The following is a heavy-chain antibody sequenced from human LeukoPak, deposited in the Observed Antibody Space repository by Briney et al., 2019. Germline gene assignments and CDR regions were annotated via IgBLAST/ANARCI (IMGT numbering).Heavy chain of an antibody. D-gene: IGHD2-15*01. CDR2: IHTSGTT. V-gene: IGHV4-61*02. J-gene: IGHJ3*02. Sequence: SETLSLTCTVSGCSISSGSYCWSWLRPPAGKGLEWFGRIHTSGTTNYNPSLKSRVTISVDTSKNQFSLKLSSVTAADTAAYYCAIVYWSGGSCYGRDAFDIWGQGTMVTVSS. CDR1: GCSISSGSYC. CDR3: AIVYWSGGSCYGRDAFDI.